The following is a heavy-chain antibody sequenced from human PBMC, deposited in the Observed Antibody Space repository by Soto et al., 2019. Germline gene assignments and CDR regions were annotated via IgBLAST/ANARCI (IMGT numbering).Heavy chain of an antibody. CDR2: ISAYNGNT. CDR1: GYTFTSYG. CDR3: AREAILGVVAYYYDGMDV. J-gene: IGHJ6*02. D-gene: IGHD3-3*01. Sequence: ASVKVSCKASGYTFTSYGISWVRQAPGQGLEWMGWISAYNGNTNYAQKLQGRVTMTTDTSTSTAYMELRSLRSDDTAVYYCAREAILGVVAYYYDGMDVWGQGTTVTVSS. V-gene: IGHV1-18*01.